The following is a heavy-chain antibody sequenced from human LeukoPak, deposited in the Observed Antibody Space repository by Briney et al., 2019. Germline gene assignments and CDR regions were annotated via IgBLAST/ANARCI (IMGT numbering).Heavy chain of an antibody. J-gene: IGHJ4*02. V-gene: IGHV3-30-3*01. CDR2: ISYDGSNK. D-gene: IGHD5-12*01. CDR3: ARGRATTLDY. Sequence: GGSLRLSCAASGFTFSSYAMHWVRQAPGKGLEWVAVISYDGSNKYYADSVKGRFTISRDNSKNTLYLQMNSLRAEDTAVYYCARGRATTLDYWDQGTLVTVSS. CDR1: GFTFSSYA.